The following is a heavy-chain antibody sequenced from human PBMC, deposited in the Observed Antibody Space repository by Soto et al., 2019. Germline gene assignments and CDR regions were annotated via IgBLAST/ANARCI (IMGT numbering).Heavy chain of an antibody. CDR3: ASPLFSYLISYYYGMDV. CDR1: GGTFSSYA. CDR2: IIPIFGTA. V-gene: IGHV1-69*01. D-gene: IGHD5-18*01. J-gene: IGHJ6*02. Sequence: QVQLVQSGAEVKKPGSSVKVSCKASGGTFSSYAISWVRQAPGQGLEWMGGIIPIFGTANYAQKFQGRVTITADESTSTAYMELSSLRSEDTAVYYCASPLFSYLISYYYGMDVWGQGTTVTGSS.